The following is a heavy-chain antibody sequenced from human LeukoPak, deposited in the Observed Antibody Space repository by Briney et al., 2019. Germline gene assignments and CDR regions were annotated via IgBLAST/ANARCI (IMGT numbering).Heavy chain of an antibody. CDR2: IYSAGAT. D-gene: IGHD3-22*01. J-gene: IGHJ4*02. V-gene: IGHV3-53*01. CDR1: GLTVSSNS. Sequence: GGSLRLSCAASGLTVSSNSMRWVRQAPGKGLEWVSVIYSAGATYYADSVRGRFTISRDNSKNTVYLQMNSLRAEDTAVYYCARDRGTSGYIFDHWGRGTLVTVSS. CDR3: ARDRGTSGYIFDH.